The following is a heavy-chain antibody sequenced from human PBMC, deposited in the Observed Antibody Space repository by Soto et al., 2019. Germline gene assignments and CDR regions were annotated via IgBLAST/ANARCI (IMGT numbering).Heavy chain of an antibody. CDR1: GYTFTGYY. Sequence: QVQLVQSGAEVKKPGASVKVSCKASGYTFTGYYMHWVRQAPGQGLEWMGWINPNSGGTNYAQKFQGRVTMTRETSISTAYMELSRLRSDDTAVYYCARDGYYYDSSGYDPSWGQGTLVTVSS. V-gene: IGHV1-2*02. J-gene: IGHJ4*02. CDR2: INPNSGGT. D-gene: IGHD3-22*01. CDR3: ARDGYYYDSSGYDPS.